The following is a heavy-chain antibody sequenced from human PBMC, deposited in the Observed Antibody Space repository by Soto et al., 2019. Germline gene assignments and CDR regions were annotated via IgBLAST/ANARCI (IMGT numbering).Heavy chain of an antibody. V-gene: IGHV3-49*03. CDR3: TRRGSDGYITPFDY. CDR2: ITSRRYGGTA. J-gene: IGHJ4*01. Sequence: GGSLILSCTPSGFIFADYAIIGFRQAPGKGLECVGFITSRRYGGTAEYAASVKGRFTISSDDSKSIAYLQMNSLNTEDTAVYYCTRRGSDGYITPFDYWGNGVRVAV. CDR1: GFIFADYA. D-gene: IGHD6-25*01.